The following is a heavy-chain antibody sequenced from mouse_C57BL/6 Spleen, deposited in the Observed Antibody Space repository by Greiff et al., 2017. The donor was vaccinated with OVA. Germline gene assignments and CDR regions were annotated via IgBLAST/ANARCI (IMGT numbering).Heavy chain of an antibody. V-gene: IGHV1-72*01. CDR3: ASSEDSSGYIAWFAY. Sequence: QVQLQQPGAELVKPGASVKLSCKASGYTFTSYWMHWVKQRPGRGLEWIGRIDPNSGGTKYNEKFKSKATLTVDKPSSTAYMQLSYLTSENSAVYYCASSEDSSGYIAWFAYWGQGTLVTVSA. D-gene: IGHD3-2*02. J-gene: IGHJ3*01. CDR1: GYTFTSYW. CDR2: IDPNSGGT.